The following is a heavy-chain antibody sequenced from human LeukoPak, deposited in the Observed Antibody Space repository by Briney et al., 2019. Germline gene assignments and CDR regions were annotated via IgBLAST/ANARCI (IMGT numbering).Heavy chain of an antibody. V-gene: IGHV3-23*01. CDR2: ISNSGSNT. CDR3: AKDLLAYCGDDCPFDY. D-gene: IGHD2-21*02. J-gene: IGHJ4*02. CDR1: GFTFSNYA. Sequence: GGSLRLSCVASGFTFSNYAMSWVRQTPGKGLEWVSVISNSGSNTYYADSVKGRFTISRDNSKNTLYLQMNSLRAEDTAVYYCAKDLLAYCGDDCPFDYWGQGTLVTVSS.